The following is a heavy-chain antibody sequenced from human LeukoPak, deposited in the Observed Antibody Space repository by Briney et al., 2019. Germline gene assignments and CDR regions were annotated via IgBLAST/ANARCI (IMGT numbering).Heavy chain of an antibody. CDR2: TSSDGSII. D-gene: IGHD6-19*01. J-gene: IGHJ4*02. V-gene: IGHV3-74*01. Sequence: GGSLRLSCAASGFSFSSYWMHWVRQAPGKGLVWVSRTSSDGSIINYADSVEGRFTISRDNAKNTLYLQMNRLRVEDTAVYYCARPAVAGLRAGGYDYWGQGTLVTVSS. CDR3: ARPAVAGLRAGGYDY. CDR1: GFSFSSYW.